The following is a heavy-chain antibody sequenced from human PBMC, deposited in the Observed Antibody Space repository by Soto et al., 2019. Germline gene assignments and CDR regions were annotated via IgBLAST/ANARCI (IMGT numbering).Heavy chain of an antibody. V-gene: IGHV1-69*12. D-gene: IGHD1-26*01. CDR2: IIPIFGTA. Sequence: QVQLVQSGAEVKKPGSSVKVSCKASGGTFSSYAISWVRQAPGQGLEWMGGIIPIFGTANYAQKFQGRVTITADESTSTAYRELSSVRSEDTAVYYCARGWSGSYSRGGGGNWFDPWGQGTLVTVSS. CDR3: ARGWSGSYSRGGGGNWFDP. J-gene: IGHJ5*02. CDR1: GGTFSSYA.